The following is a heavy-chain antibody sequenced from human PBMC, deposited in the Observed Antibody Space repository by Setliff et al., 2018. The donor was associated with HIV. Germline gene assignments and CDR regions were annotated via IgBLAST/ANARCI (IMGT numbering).Heavy chain of an antibody. Sequence: SVKVSCKASGGTFSSYAISWVRQAPGQGLEWMGGIIPIFDTANYAQKFQGRVTITADESTSTAYMELSSLRSEDTSVYYCARGHSSSWTGELLYFDYWGLGTLVTVSS. CDR3: ARGHSSSWTGELLYFDY. CDR1: GGTFSSYA. CDR2: IIPIFDTA. J-gene: IGHJ4*02. V-gene: IGHV1-69*13. D-gene: IGHD6-13*01.